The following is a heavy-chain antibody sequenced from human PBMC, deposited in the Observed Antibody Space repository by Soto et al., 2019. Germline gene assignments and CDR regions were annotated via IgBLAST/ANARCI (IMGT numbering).Heavy chain of an antibody. CDR3: ARGFLYYDILTGYYTRYYFDY. D-gene: IGHD3-9*01. CDR2: ISAYNGNT. Sequence: ASVKVSCKASGYTFTSYGISWVRQAPGQGLEWMGWISAYNGNTNYAQKLQGRVTMTTDTSTSTAYMELRSLRSDDTAVYYCARGFLYYDILTGYYTRYYFDYWGQGTLGTVSS. J-gene: IGHJ4*02. CDR1: GYTFTSYG. V-gene: IGHV1-18*01.